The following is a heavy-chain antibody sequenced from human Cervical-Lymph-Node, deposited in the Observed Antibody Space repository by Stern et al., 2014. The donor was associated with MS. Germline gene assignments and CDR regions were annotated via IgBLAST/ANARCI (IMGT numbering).Heavy chain of an antibody. CDR2: INPNSGGT. Sequence: VQLVQSGAEVKKPGASVKVSCKASGYTFTGYYMHWVRQAPGQGLEWMGRINPNSGGTNYAQKFQGRVTMTRDTSISTAYMELSRLRSDDTAVYYCTRATIGTPMVRGGGSSYWGQGTLVTVSS. CDR1: GYTFTGYY. J-gene: IGHJ4*02. D-gene: IGHD3-10*01. CDR3: TRATIGTPMVRGGGSSY. V-gene: IGHV1-2*06.